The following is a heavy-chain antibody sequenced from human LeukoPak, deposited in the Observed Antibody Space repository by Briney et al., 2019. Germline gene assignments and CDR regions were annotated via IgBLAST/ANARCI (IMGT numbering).Heavy chain of an antibody. J-gene: IGHJ4*02. Sequence: PGGSLRLSCTASGFTFSDHYMDWVRQAPGKGLEWVGRTANKANSYITYYAASVKGRFVISTDDSKNSLHLQMNSLKTEDTAVYYCAGRPLSSPHSFHDWGQGTLVTVSS. CDR2: TANKANSYIT. CDR1: GFTFSDHY. V-gene: IGHV3-72*01. D-gene: IGHD6-19*01. CDR3: AGRPLSSPHSFHD.